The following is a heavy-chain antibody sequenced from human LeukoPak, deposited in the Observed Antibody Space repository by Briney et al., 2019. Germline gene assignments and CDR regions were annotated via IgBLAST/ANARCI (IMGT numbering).Heavy chain of an antibody. J-gene: IGHJ5*02. CDR2: IYYSGST. CDR3: ARHPSYGNYVGNWFDP. V-gene: IGHV4-39*01. CDR1: GGSISSSSYY. Sequence: SETLSLTCTVSGGSISSSSYYWGWVRQPPGTGLEWLGSIYYSGSTYYNPSLKSRATISVDTSKNQFSLKLSSVTAADTAVYYCARHPSYGNYVGNWFDPWGQGTLVTVSS. D-gene: IGHD4-11*01.